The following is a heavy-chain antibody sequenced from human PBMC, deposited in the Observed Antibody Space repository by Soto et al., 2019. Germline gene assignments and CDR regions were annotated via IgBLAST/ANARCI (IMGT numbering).Heavy chain of an antibody. V-gene: IGHV1-3*01. CDR2: INAGNGNT. CDR1: GYTFTSYG. D-gene: IGHD4-17*01. Sequence: ASVKVSCKASGYTFTSYGISWVRQAPGQRFEWMGWINAGNGNTKYSQKFQGRVTITRDTSASTAYMELSSLRFEDTAVYYCARTVGYYYGMDVWGQGTTVTVSS. J-gene: IGHJ6*02. CDR3: ARTVGYYYGMDV.